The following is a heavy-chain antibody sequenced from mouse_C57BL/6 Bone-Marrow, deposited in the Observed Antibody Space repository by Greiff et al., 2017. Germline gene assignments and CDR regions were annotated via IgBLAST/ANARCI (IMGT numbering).Heavy chain of an antibody. V-gene: IGHV1-9*01. CDR2: ILPGSGST. J-gene: IGHJ2*01. Sequence: QVQLQQSGAELMKPGASVKLSCKATGYTFTGYWIEWVKQRPGHGLEWIGEILPGSGSTNYNEKFKGKATFTADTSSNTAYMQLSSLTTEDSAIXYCARRGFYYYGSSYYFDYWGQGTTLTVSS. D-gene: IGHD1-1*01. CDR3: ARRGFYYYGSSYYFDY. CDR1: GYTFTGYW.